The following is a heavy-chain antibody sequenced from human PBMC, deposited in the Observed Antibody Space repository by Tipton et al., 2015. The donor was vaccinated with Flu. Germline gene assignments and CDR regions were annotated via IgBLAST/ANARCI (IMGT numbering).Heavy chain of an antibody. CDR3: ARVIWGSSDADYYFDY. J-gene: IGHJ4*02. D-gene: IGHD3-16*01. Sequence: TLSLTCTVSGGPISSYYWSWIRQPAGKGLEWIGRIYTSGSTNYNPSLKSRVTMSVDTSKNQFSLKLSSVTAADTAVYYCARVIWGSSDADYYFDYWGQGTLVTVSS. CDR2: IYTSGST. V-gene: IGHV4-4*07. CDR1: GGPISSYY.